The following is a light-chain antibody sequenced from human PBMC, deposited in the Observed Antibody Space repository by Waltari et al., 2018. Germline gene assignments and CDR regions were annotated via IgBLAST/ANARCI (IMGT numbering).Light chain of an antibody. CDR3: QHYNNWPRT. CDR2: GAS. J-gene: IGKJ1*01. V-gene: IGKV3-15*01. CDR1: QSVTSN. Sequence: ETVMTQSPATLSVSPGESVTLSCRASQSVTSNLAWYQQKPGQAPRLLIYGASTRATGIPARFSGSGSATEFTLTISSLQSEDFAVYYCQHYNNWPRTFGQGTKVEIK.